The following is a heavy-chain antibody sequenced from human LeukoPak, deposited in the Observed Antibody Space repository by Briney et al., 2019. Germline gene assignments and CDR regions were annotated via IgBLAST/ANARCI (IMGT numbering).Heavy chain of an antibody. CDR3: ARLRSGWDFDY. J-gene: IGHJ4*02. CDR2: ISPGASDT. D-gene: IGHD6-19*01. V-gene: IGHV5-51*01. Sequence: GESLKISCKGFGYSFTSYWIGWVRQMPGKGLEWMGIISPGASDTRYSPSFQGQVSISADKSISTAYLQWSSVKASDTAMYYCARLRSGWDFDYWGQGSLVTVSS. CDR1: GYSFTSYW.